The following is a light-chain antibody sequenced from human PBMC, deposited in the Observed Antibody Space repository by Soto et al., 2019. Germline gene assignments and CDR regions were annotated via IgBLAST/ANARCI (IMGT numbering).Light chain of an antibody. CDR2: GAS. Sequence: EIVMTQSPATLSVSPGERATLSCRASQSVSSNLAWYQQKPGQAPRLLIYGASTMATGIPARFSGSGSGTEFTLTISSLQSEDFAVYYCQQYNNWPPGAITFGQGTRLEIK. CDR1: QSVSSN. CDR3: QQYNNWPPGAIT. J-gene: IGKJ5*01. V-gene: IGKV3-15*01.